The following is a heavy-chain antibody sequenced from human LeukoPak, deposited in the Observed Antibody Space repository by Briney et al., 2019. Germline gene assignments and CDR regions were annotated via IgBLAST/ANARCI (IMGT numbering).Heavy chain of an antibody. J-gene: IGHJ4*02. D-gene: IGHD6-6*01. CDR2: IYTSGST. Sequence: SQTLSLTXTVSGGSISSGSYYWSWIRQPAGKGLEWIGRIYTSGSTNYNPSLKSRVTISVDTSKNQFSLKLSSVTAADTAVYYCARESIADYYFDYWGQGTLVTVSS. CDR1: GGSISSGSYY. V-gene: IGHV4-61*02. CDR3: ARESIADYYFDY.